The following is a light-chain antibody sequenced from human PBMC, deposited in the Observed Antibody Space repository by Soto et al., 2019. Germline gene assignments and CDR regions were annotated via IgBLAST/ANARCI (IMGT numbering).Light chain of an antibody. CDR3: QHDYDYTWT. Sequence: DIQMTQSPSTLSASVGDRVTITCRASQGIGDWLAWFQQKPGKAPKLLIYKASNLESGDPSTFSGSASGTEFTLTISSLQPDDFATYYCQHDYDYTWTFGQGTKVEIK. J-gene: IGKJ1*01. CDR2: KAS. CDR1: QGIGDW. V-gene: IGKV1-5*03.